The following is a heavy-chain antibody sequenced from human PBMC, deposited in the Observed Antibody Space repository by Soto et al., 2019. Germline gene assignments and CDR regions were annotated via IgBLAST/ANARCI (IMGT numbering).Heavy chain of an antibody. V-gene: IGHV4-59*01. CDR2: IYYSGST. Sequence: SETLSLTCTVSGGSISSYYWSWIRQPPGKGLEWIGYIYYSGSTNYNPSLKSRVTISVDTSKNQFSLKLSSVTAADTAVYYCARDYYDILTGRIRFDPWGQGTLVTVSS. CDR1: GGSISSYY. D-gene: IGHD3-9*01. J-gene: IGHJ5*02. CDR3: ARDYYDILTGRIRFDP.